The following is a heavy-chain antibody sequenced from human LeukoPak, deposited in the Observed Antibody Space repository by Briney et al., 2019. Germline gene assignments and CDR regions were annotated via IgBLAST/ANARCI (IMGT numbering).Heavy chain of an antibody. J-gene: IGHJ3*02. Sequence: SETLSLTCTVSGYSISSGYYWGWIRQPPGKGLEWIGEINHSGSTNYNPSLKSRVTISVDTSKNQFSLKLSSVTAADTAVYYCARDSSASSGYAFDIWGQGTMVTVSS. CDR1: GYSISSGYY. CDR2: INHSGST. D-gene: IGHD3-22*01. V-gene: IGHV4-38-2*02. CDR3: ARDSSASSGYAFDI.